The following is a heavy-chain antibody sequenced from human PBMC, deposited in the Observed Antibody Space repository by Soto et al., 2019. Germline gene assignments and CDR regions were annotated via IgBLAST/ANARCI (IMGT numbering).Heavy chain of an antibody. CDR2: IYSGGST. J-gene: IGHJ6*02. D-gene: IGHD3-3*01. V-gene: IGHV3-53*01. CDR1: GFSLSSNY. Sequence: PXVCLRLACAASGFSLSSNYRSWVRQAPGKGLEWVSVIYSGGSTYYADSVKGRFTISRDNSKNTLYLQMNSLRAEDTAVYYCPRNYHFWTGYPQSGMDVWGQRTTVTVPS. CDR3: PRNYHFWTGYPQSGMDV.